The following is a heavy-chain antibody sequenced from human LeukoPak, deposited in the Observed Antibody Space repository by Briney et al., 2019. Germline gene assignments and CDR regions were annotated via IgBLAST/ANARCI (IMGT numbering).Heavy chain of an antibody. CDR3: AREESEEAFDI. CDR1: GFTFSSYG. J-gene: IGHJ3*02. V-gene: IGHV3-30*03. CDR2: ISYDGSNK. Sequence: GGSLRLSCAASGFTFSSYGMHWVRQAPGKGLEWVAVISYDGSNKYYADSVKGRFTISRDNSKNTLYLQMNSLRAEDTAVYYCAREESEEAFDIWGQGTMVTVSS.